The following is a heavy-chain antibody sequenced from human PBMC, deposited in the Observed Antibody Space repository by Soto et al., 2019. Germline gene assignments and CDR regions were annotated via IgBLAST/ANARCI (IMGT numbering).Heavy chain of an antibody. CDR2: IGTAGDT. J-gene: IGHJ4*02. V-gene: IGHV3-13*01. CDR1: GFTFSSYD. D-gene: IGHD2-8*01. CDR3: ARRGPCTYSNY. Sequence: PGGSLRLSCAASGFTFSSYDMHWVRQATGKGLEWVSAIGTAGDTYYPGSVKGRFTISRENAKNSLYLQMNSLRAGDTAVYYCARRGPCTYSNYWGQGTLVRVTS.